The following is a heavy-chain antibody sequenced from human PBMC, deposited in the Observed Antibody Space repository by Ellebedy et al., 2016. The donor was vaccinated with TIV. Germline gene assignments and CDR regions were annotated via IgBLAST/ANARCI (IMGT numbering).Heavy chain of an antibody. CDR1: GFTFSSYE. Sequence: GESLKISCAASGFTFSSYEMDWVRQAPGKGLEWISYIKSSGGTMGYADSVKGRFTISRDNAKSSVYLQMNSLRAEDTAVYYCAREGVGGFDYWGQGTLVTVSS. CDR2: IKSSGGTM. J-gene: IGHJ4*02. V-gene: IGHV3-48*03. D-gene: IGHD3-10*01. CDR3: AREGVGGFDY.